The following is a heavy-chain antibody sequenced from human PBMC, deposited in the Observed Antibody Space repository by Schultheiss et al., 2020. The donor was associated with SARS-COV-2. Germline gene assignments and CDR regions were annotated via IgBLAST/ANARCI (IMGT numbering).Heavy chain of an antibody. CDR3: ARGRLGLAYCGGDCYLFDY. D-gene: IGHD2-21*02. V-gene: IGHV4-59*01. Sequence: SQTLSLTCTVSGGSISSYYWSWIRQPPGKGLEWIGYIYYSGSTNYNPSLKSQVTISVDTSKNQFSLKLSSVTAADTAVYYCARGRLGLAYCGGDCYLFDYWGQGTLVTVSS. CDR2: IYYSGST. J-gene: IGHJ4*02. CDR1: GGSISSYY.